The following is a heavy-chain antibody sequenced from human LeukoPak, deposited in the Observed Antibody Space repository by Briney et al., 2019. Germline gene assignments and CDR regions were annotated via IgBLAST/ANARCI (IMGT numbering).Heavy chain of an antibody. Sequence: ASVKVSCKASGYTFTGYYMHWVRQAPGQGLEWMGWINPNSGGTNYAQKFQGRVTMTRDTSISTAYMELSRLRSDDTAVYYCAWESGIAAAGMPTYAFDIWGQGTMVTVSS. CDR1: GYTFTGYY. CDR3: AWESGIAAAGMPTYAFDI. V-gene: IGHV1-2*02. CDR2: INPNSGGT. D-gene: IGHD6-13*01. J-gene: IGHJ3*02.